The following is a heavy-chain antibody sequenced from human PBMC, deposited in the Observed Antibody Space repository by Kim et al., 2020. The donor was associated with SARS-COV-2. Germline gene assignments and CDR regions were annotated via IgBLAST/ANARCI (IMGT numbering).Heavy chain of an antibody. CDR3: ARDMITFGGVIVNGFD. CDR1: GGSISSSSYY. V-gene: IGHV4-39*02. D-gene: IGHD3-16*02. J-gene: IGHJ4*01. Sequence: SETLSLTCTVSGGSISSSSYYWGWIRQPPGKGLEWIGSIYYSGSTYYNPSLKSRVTISVDTSKNQFSLKLSSVTAADTAVYYCARDMITFGGVIVNGFD. CDR2: IYYSGST.